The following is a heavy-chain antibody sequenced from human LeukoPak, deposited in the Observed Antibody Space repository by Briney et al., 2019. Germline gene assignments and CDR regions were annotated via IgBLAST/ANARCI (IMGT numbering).Heavy chain of an antibody. J-gene: IGHJ6*03. Sequence: ASVKVSSKASGGTFSSYAISGVRQAPGQGLEWMGGIIPIFGTANYAQKFQGRVTITADESTSTAYMELSSLRSEDTAVYYCASLEGGYEARYYYYMDVWGKGTTVTVSS. CDR3: ASLEGGYEARYYYYMDV. V-gene: IGHV1-69*13. CDR2: IIPIFGTA. CDR1: GGTFSSYA. D-gene: IGHD5-12*01.